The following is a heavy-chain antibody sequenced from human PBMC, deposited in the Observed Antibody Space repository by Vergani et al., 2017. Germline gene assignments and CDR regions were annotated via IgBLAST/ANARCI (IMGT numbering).Heavy chain of an antibody. Sequence: EVQLVESGGGLVQPGGSLRLSCAASGFTFSSYAMHWVRQAPGKGLEYVSAISSNGGSTYYADAVKGRFTISRDNSKNTLYLQMGSLRAEGMAVSYCARDGTSIAAAGTIDYWGQGTLVTVSS. CDR2: ISSNGGST. D-gene: IGHD6-13*01. V-gene: IGHV3-64*07. CDR1: GFTFSSYA. J-gene: IGHJ4*02. CDR3: ARDGTSIAAAGTIDY.